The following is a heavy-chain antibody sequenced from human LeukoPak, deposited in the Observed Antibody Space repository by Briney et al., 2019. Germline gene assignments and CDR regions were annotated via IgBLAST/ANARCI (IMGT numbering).Heavy chain of an antibody. CDR2: IIPIFGTT. CDR1: GGTFSSYA. J-gene: IGHJ4*02. CDR3: ARDRRSYCSGSSCDSGADY. D-gene: IGHD2-15*01. Sequence: ASVKVSCKASGGTFSSYAISWVRQAPGQGLEWMGGIIPIFGTTNYAQKFQDRVTITADKSTSTAYMELSSLRSEDTAVYYCARDRRSYCSGSSCDSGADYWGQGTLVTVSP. V-gene: IGHV1-69*06.